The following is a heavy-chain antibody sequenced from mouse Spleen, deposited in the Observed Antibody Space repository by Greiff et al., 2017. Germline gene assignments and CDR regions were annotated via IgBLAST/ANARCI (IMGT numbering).Heavy chain of an antibody. D-gene: IGHD2-14*01. CDR3: ARDIGDRFDY. J-gene: IGHJ2*01. CDR1: GFTFSSYA. V-gene: IGHV5-4*01. Sequence: EVKVVESGGGLVKPGGSLKLSCAASGFTFSSYAMSWVRQTPEKRLEWVATISDGGSYTYYPDNVKGRFTISRDNAKNNLYLQMSHLKSEDTAMYYCARDIGDRFDYWGQGTTLTVSS. CDR2: ISDGGSYT.